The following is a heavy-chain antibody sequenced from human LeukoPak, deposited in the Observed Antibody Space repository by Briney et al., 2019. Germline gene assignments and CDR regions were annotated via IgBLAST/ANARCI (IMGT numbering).Heavy chain of an antibody. CDR2: INHSGST. CDR3: ARDDSGSYSGGRDAFDI. D-gene: IGHD1-26*01. J-gene: IGHJ3*02. CDR1: GGSFSGYY. V-gene: IGHV4-34*01. Sequence: KPSETLSLTCAVYGGSFSGYYWSWIRQPPGKGLEWIGEINHSGSTNYNPSLKSRVTISVDTSKNQFSLKLSSVTAADTAVYYCARDDSGSYSGGRDAFDIWGQGTMVTVSS.